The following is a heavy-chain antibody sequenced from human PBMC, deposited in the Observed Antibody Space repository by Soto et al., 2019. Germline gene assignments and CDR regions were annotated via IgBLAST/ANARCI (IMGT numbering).Heavy chain of an antibody. CDR1: GGSXSSGGYY. Sequence: SETLSLTWSVSGGSXSSGGYYWSLIRQHPGKGLEWSGYIYYSGSTYYNPSLKSRVTISVDTSKNQFSLKLSSVTAADTAVYYCARAYQLWLVRWFAPRGQGTLVTVSS. CDR3: ARAYQLWLVRWFAP. V-gene: IGHV4-31*02. CDR2: IYYSGST. J-gene: IGHJ5*02. D-gene: IGHD6-19*01.